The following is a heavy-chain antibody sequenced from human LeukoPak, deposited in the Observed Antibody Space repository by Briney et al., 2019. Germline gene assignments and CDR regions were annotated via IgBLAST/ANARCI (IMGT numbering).Heavy chain of an antibody. J-gene: IGHJ5*02. CDR2: IIPIFGIA. V-gene: IGHV1-69*04. D-gene: IGHD3-22*01. Sequence: SVEVSCKASGGTFSSYAISWVRQAPGQGLEWMGRIIPIFGIANYAQKFQGRVTITADKSTSTAYMELSSLRSEDTAVYYCARSEPRSYYYDSSGYYDWFDPWGQGTLVTVSS. CDR1: GGTFSSYA. CDR3: ARSEPRSYYYDSSGYYDWFDP.